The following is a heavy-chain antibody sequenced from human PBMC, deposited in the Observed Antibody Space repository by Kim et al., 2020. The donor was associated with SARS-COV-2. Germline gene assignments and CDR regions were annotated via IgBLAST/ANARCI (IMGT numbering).Heavy chain of an antibody. J-gene: IGHJ5*02. CDR3: ARLLGGWLNP. D-gene: IGHD2-15*01. V-gene: IGHV4-39*01. Sequence: STSCNPSVTSRVTRSVDTSKNQFSLKLSSVTAADTAVYYCARLLGGWLNPWGQGTLVTVSS. CDR2: ST.